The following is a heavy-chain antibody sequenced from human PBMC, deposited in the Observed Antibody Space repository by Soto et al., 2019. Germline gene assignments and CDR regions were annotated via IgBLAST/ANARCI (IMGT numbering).Heavy chain of an antibody. CDR1: GFSLSTSGVG. CDR2: IYWDDDK. J-gene: IGHJ6*02. D-gene: IGHD6-13*01. V-gene: IGHV2-5*02. CDR3: AHIRGIAAAGYYYGMDV. Sequence: QITLKESGPTLVKPTQTLTLTCTFSGFSLSTSGVGVGWIRQPPGKALEWLALIYWDDDKRYSPSLKSRLTITKDTSKNPVVLTMTNMDPVDTATYYCAHIRGIAAAGYYYGMDVWGQGTTVTVSS.